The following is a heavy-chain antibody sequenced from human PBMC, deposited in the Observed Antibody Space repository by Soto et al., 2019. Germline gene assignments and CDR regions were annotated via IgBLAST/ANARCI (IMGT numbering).Heavy chain of an antibody. CDR1: GFTVSRYD. D-gene: IGHD5-12*01. V-gene: IGHV3-53*01. CDR2: IQTGGAT. CDR3: VRVLYDSGVVDF. Sequence: QLVESGGGLFQAGGSTRLSCLASGFTVSRYDMAWVRQAPGKGLEWASIIQTGGATYYTDSAQGRFTISRDNSRNTVYLQMISLRVEDTGVYSCVRVLYDSGVVDFWGQGSPITVS. J-gene: IGHJ4*02.